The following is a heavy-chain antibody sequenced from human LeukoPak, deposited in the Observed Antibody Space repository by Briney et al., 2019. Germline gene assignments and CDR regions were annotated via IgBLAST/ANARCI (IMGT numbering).Heavy chain of an antibody. Sequence: GGSLRLSCAASGFTFSRYALHWVRQAPGKGLEWVAVISSDGSNKYYAGSVEGRFTISRDNYNNTLLLQMNSLRAEDTAVYHCARTDTSGWSRPLDCWGQGTLVTVSS. CDR2: ISSDGSNK. J-gene: IGHJ4*02. CDR3: ARTDTSGWSRPLDC. CDR1: GFTFSRYA. V-gene: IGHV3-30-3*01. D-gene: IGHD6-19*01.